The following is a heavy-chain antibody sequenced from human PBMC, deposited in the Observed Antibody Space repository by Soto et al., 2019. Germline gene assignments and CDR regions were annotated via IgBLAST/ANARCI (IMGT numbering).Heavy chain of an antibody. Sequence: EVQLLESGGGLVQPGGSLRLSCAASGFTFSSYAMRWVRQAPVKGPEWVSAISGSGGSTYYADSVKGRFTISRDNSKNTLYLQMNSLRAEDTSVYYCARRGSGSYYDYWAREPWSPSPQ. V-gene: IGHV3-23*01. D-gene: IGHD1-26*01. J-gene: IGHJ4*02. CDR2: ISGSGGST. CDR1: GFTFSSYA. CDR3: ARRGSGSYYDY.